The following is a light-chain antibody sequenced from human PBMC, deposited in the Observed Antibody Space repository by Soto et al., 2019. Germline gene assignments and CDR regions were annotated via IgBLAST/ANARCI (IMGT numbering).Light chain of an antibody. CDR1: SSNIGAGYD. CDR3: QSYDSSLGGHV. Sequence: QSVLTQPPSVSGAPGQRVTISCTGSSSNIGAGYDVHWYQQLPGTAPKLLIYANDNRPSGVPDRFSGSKSGTSGSLAITGLQAEDEADYYCQSYDSSLGGHVFGTGTKVAVL. CDR2: AND. J-gene: IGLJ1*01. V-gene: IGLV1-40*01.